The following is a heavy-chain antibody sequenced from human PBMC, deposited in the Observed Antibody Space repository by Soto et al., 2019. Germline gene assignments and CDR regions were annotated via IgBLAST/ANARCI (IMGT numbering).Heavy chain of an antibody. D-gene: IGHD6-19*01. Sequence: PGGSLRLSCAASGFTFSSYGMHWVRQAPGKGLEWVAVISYDGSNKYYADSVKGRFTISRDNSKNTLYLQMNSLRAEDTAVYYCAKGLYASGWSFLDYWGQGTLVTVSS. J-gene: IGHJ4*02. V-gene: IGHV3-30*18. CDR2: ISYDGSNK. CDR3: AKGLYASGWSFLDY. CDR1: GFTFSSYG.